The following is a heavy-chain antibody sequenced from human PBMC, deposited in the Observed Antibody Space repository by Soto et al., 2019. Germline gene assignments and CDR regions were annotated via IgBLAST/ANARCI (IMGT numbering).Heavy chain of an antibody. CDR1: GVTIRRHY. D-gene: IGHD2-15*01. CDR3: ERGPDFIGGSCQPHLRGLDV. J-gene: IGHJ6*02. V-gene: IGHV4-59*11. Sequence: ASGTLSLTCSGFGVTIRRHYWSRFRPAPGQGLEWIGDFYYSGSTNYNHSLKSRVTISVDTSKNQFALKVSSVTAADTAVYYCERGPDFIGGSCQPHLRGLDVWGQGTMIT. CDR2: FYYSGST.